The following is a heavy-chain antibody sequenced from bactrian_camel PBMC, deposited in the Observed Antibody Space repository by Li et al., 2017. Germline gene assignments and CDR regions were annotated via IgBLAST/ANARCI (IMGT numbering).Heavy chain of an antibody. CDR1: GFTFDGSD. V-gene: IGHV3S55*01. CDR3: AAADYGCTTSAFTY. D-gene: IGHD2*01. CDR2: KRTDGTT. Sequence: HVQLVESGGGSVQTGENLTLVCTSSGFTFDGSDWGWYRQVPGNECEQVAHKRTDGTTYCADSVKGRFIISLGNSKNTMYLQMNSLKPEDTAMYYCAAADYGCTTSAFTYWGQGTQVTVS. J-gene: IGHJ4*01.